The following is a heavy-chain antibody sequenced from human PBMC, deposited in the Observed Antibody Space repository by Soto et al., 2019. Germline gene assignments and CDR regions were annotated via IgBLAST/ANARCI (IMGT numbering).Heavy chain of an antibody. CDR3: ARDKVATITRYYYYMDV. CDR1: GFTVSSNY. D-gene: IGHD5-12*01. J-gene: IGHJ6*03. V-gene: IGHV3-53*04. CDR2: IYSGGST. Sequence: PGGSLRLSCAASGFTVSSNYMSWVRQAPGKGLEWVSVIYSGGSTYYADSVKGRFTISRHNSKNTLYLQMNGLRAEDTAVYYCARDKVATITRYYYYMDVWGKGTTVTVSS.